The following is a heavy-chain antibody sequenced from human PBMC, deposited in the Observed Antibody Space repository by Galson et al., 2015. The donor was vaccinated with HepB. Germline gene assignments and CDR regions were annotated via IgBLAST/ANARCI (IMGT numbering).Heavy chain of an antibody. Sequence: SLRLSCAASGFSFSDYWMSWIRQAPGKRPEWVANIRYDEYEYYYADFVKGRFTTSRDNARNSVFLQMSSLRRDDTAVYYCVRDRTYKGGNFFDFWGQGALVTVSS. J-gene: IGHJ4*02. D-gene: IGHD3-10*01. V-gene: IGHV3-7*03. CDR2: IRYDEYEY. CDR3: VRDRTYKGGNFFDF. CDR1: GFSFSDYW.